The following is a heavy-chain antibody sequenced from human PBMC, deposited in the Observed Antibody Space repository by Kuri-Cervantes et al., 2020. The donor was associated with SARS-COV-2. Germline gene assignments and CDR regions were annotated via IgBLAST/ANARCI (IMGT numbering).Heavy chain of an antibody. J-gene: IGHJ4*02. V-gene: IGHV4-31*03. CDR2: IYYSGST. D-gene: IGHD2-15*01. CDR3: AGIRGSVVVVAATNPFDY. CDR1: GGSISSGGYY. Sequence: SETLSLTCTVSGGSISSGGYYWSWTRQHPGKGLEWIGYIYYSGSTYYNPSLKSRVTISVDTSKNQFSLKLSSVTAADTAVYYCAGIRGSVVVVAATNPFDYWGQGTLVTVSS.